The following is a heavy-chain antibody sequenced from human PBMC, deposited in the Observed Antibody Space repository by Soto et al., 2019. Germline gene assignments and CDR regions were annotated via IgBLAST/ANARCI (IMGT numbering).Heavy chain of an antibody. CDR3: AGGGPGLDTAMAEFDY. D-gene: IGHD5-18*01. CDR2: IIPIFGTA. CDR1: GGTFSSYA. Sequence: QVQLVQSGAEVKKPGSSVKVSCKASGGTFSSYAISWVRQAPGQGLEWMGGIIPIFGTANYAQKFQGRVTITADESTSTAYMELSSLRSEDTAVYYCAGGGPGLDTAMAEFDYWGQGTLVTVSS. V-gene: IGHV1-69*01. J-gene: IGHJ4*02.